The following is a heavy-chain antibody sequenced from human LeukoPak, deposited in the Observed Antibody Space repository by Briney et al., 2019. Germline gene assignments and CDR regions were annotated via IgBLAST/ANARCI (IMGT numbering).Heavy chain of an antibody. CDR1: GFTFTSSA. CDR3: AAGVYYDSSGPWFDP. V-gene: IGHV1-58*02. CDR2: IVVGSGNT. J-gene: IGHJ5*02. Sequence: GASVKVSCKASGFTFTSSAMQWVREARGQRLEWIGWIVVGSGNTNYAQKFQERVTITRDMSTSTAYMELSSLRSEDTAVYYCAAGVYYDSSGPWFDPWGQGTLVTVSS. D-gene: IGHD3-22*01.